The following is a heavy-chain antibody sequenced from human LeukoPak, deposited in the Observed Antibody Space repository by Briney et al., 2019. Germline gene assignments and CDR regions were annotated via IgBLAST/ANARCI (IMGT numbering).Heavy chain of an antibody. V-gene: IGHV1-2*02. CDR2: INPNSGGT. J-gene: IGHJ4*02. Sequence: GASVKVSCKASGGTFSSYAISWVRQAPGQGLEWMGWINPNSGGTNYAQKFQGRATMTRDTSISTAYMELSRLRSDDTAVYYCARSGSYYDYWGQGTLVTVSS. CDR3: ARSGSYYDY. CDR1: GGTFSSYA. D-gene: IGHD1-26*01.